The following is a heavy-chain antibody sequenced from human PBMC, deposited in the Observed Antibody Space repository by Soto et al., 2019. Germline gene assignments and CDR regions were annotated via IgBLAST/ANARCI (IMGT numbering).Heavy chain of an antibody. CDR2: IYYSGGT. Sequence: PSETLSLTCTVSGGSISSSSYYWGWIRQPPGKGLEWIGSIYYSGGTYYNPSLKSRVTISVDMSKNQFSLKLSSVTAADTAVYYCARGGESQGYYYYGMDVWGQGTTVTVSS. CDR3: ARGGESQGYYYYGMDV. V-gene: IGHV4-39*01. J-gene: IGHJ6*02. CDR1: GGSISSSSYY. D-gene: IGHD2-21*01.